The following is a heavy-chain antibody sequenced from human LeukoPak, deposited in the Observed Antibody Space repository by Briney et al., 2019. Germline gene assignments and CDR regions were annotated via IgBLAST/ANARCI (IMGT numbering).Heavy chain of an antibody. V-gene: IGHV3-9*01. Sequence: GRSLRLSCAASGFNFDDYAMHWVRQAPGKGLEWVSGISWNSGSIGYVDSVKGRFTISRDNAKNSLYLQMNSLSTEDTAFYYCASTSGRLDYWGQGTLVTVSS. CDR3: ASTSGRLDY. CDR2: ISWNSGSI. J-gene: IGHJ4*02. D-gene: IGHD2-2*01. CDR1: GFNFDDYA.